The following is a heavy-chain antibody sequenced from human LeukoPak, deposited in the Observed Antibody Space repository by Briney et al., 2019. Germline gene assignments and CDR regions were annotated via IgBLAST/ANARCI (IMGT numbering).Heavy chain of an antibody. CDR3: ARYSSSWHDY. J-gene: IGHJ4*02. Sequence: SETPSLTCTVSGVSISSYYWSWLRQPPGKGLEWIGYIYYSGSTNYNPSLKSRVTISVDTSKNQCSLKLSSVTAADTAVYYCARYSSSWHDYWGQGTLVTVSS. CDR2: IYYSGST. V-gene: IGHV4-59*01. D-gene: IGHD6-13*01. CDR1: GVSISSYY.